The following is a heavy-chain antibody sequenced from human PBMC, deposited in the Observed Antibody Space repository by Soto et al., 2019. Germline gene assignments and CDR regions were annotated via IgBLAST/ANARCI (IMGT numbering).Heavy chain of an antibody. D-gene: IGHD3-22*01. Sequence: GGSLRLSCAASGFTFSSYGMHWVRQAPGKGLEWVAVISYDGSNKYYADSVKGRFTISRDNSEDTLYLQMNSLRVEDTAVYYCAKDTYYHDSSGYYIFDYWGQGTLFTVSS. CDR3: AKDTYYHDSSGYYIFDY. V-gene: IGHV3-30*18. J-gene: IGHJ4*02. CDR1: GFTFSSYG. CDR2: ISYDGSNK.